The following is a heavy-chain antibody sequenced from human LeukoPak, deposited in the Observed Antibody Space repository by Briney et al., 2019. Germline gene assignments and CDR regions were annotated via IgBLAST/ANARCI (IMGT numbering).Heavy chain of an antibody. CDR3: AKEKNSGSYFDY. J-gene: IGHJ4*02. Sequence: GGSLRLSCAASGFPFSSSAMSWVRQAPGKGLEWVSAISGSGGSTYYADSVKGRFTIFRGNSKNTLYLQMNSVRAEDTAVYYCAKEKNSGSYFDYWGQGTLVTVSS. D-gene: IGHD1-26*01. CDR1: GFPFSSSA. CDR2: ISGSGGST. V-gene: IGHV3-23*01.